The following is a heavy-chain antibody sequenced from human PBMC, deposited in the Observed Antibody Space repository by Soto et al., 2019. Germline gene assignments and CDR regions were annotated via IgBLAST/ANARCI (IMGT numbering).Heavy chain of an antibody. D-gene: IGHD6-19*01. CDR3: ARQPSNGQWYV. Sequence: GDSLKISCKGSGYSFTSYWIGWVRQMPGKGLEWMAIIYPGDSDIRYNPSFQGQVTISADKSISTAYLQWSSLKASDTAMYYCARQPSNGQWYVWGQGTTVTVSS. V-gene: IGHV5-51*01. CDR2: IYPGDSDI. CDR1: GYSFTSYW. J-gene: IGHJ6*02.